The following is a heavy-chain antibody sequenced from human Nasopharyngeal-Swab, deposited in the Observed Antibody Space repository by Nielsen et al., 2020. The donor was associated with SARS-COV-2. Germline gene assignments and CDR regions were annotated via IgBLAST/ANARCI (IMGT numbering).Heavy chain of an antibody. J-gene: IGHJ4*02. D-gene: IGHD3-16*02. V-gene: IGHV5-51*01. CDR3: ARHRSPGGLTGELSLDY. Sequence: VRQMPGKGLEWMGIIYPGDSDTIYSPSFQGQVAISADMSISTAYLQWSSLKSSDTAMYYCARHRSPGGLTGELSLDYWGQGALVTVSS. CDR2: IYPGDSDT.